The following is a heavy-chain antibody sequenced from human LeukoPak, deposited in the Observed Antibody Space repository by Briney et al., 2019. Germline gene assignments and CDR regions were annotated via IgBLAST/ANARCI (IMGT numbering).Heavy chain of an antibody. Sequence: GGSLRLSCVASGFTFDIYAMIWVRQAPGKGLEWVSGVSGNGAKPYNGDYAKGRFTISRDNSRNTLYLQMNSLRAEDTAIYYCAKDPLDYWGQGTLVTVSS. V-gene: IGHV3-23*01. CDR2: VSGNGAKP. J-gene: IGHJ4*02. CDR3: AKDPLDY. CDR1: GFTFDIYA.